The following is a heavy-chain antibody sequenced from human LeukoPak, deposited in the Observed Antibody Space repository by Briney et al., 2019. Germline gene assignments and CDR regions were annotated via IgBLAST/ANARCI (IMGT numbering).Heavy chain of an antibody. CDR1: GGSISTSNYY. CDR2: IFYSGST. V-gene: IGHV4-39*07. J-gene: IGHJ5*02. D-gene: IGHD3-10*01. Sequence: PSETLSLTCTVSGGSISTSNYYWGWIRQPPGKGLEWIGNIFYSGSTYYSPSLRSRVTISLDTSRNQFSLKLNSVTAADTAVYYCAGEGFGEPWGQGTLVTVSS. CDR3: AGEGFGEP.